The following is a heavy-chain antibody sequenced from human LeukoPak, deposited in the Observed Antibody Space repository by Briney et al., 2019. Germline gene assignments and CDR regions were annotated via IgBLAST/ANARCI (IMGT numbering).Heavy chain of an antibody. CDR2: INPSGGST. D-gene: IGHD5-24*01. J-gene: IGHJ4*02. Sequence: EASVKVSCKASGGTFSSYAISWVRPAPGQGLEWMGIINPSGGSTSYAQKFQGRVTMTRDTSTSTVYMELSSLRSEDTAVYYCARGPYGYNSVFDYWGQGTLVTVSS. V-gene: IGHV1-46*01. CDR3: ARGPYGYNSVFDY. CDR1: GGTFSSYA.